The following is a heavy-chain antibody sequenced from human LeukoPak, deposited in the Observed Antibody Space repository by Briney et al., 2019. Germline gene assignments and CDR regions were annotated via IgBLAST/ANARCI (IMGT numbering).Heavy chain of an antibody. D-gene: IGHD1-1*01. CDR3: ARGPTISETGYFDY. J-gene: IGHJ4*03. CDR1: GGSFSTYY. CDR2: INHRGDT. V-gene: IGHV4-34*01. Sequence: SETLSLTCAVYGGSFSTYYWSWIRQSPGKGLEWIAEINHRGDTNYNPSVKSLVTISVDTSKNQFSLKVRSVTAADTAVYYCARGPTISETGYFDYWGQGTLVTVSS.